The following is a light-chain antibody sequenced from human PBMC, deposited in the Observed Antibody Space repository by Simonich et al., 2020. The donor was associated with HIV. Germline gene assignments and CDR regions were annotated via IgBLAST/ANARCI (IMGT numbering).Light chain of an antibody. CDR2: DAS. Sequence: DIQMTQSPSSLSASVGNRVSITCQASQDISNYLNWYQQKPGKAPKLLIFDASNLETGVPSRFSGSASGTDFTFTISSLQPEDIATYYCQQYHHLPLTFAGGTKVEIK. V-gene: IGKV1-33*01. J-gene: IGKJ4*01. CDR1: QDISNY. CDR3: QQYHHLPLT.